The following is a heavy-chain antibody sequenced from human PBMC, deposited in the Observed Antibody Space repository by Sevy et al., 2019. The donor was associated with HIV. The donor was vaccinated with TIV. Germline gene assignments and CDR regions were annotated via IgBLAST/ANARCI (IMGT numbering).Heavy chain of an antibody. CDR3: AKGILAYCGGDCYFDY. J-gene: IGHJ4*02. CDR2: ISGSGGST. V-gene: IGHV3-23*01. D-gene: IGHD2-21*02. Sequence: GGSLRLSCAASGFTFSGYAMSWVRQAPGKGLEWVSTISGSGGSTYYADSVKGRFTISRDNSKNTLYLQMNSLRAEDTAVYSCAKGILAYCGGDCYFDYWGQGTLVTVSS. CDR1: GFTFSGYA.